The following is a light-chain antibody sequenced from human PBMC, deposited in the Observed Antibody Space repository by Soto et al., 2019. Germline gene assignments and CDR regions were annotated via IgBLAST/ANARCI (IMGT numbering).Light chain of an antibody. CDR3: QQRSNWPPVT. V-gene: IGKV3-11*01. CDR1: QSVSSY. CDR2: DAS. Sequence: DIVLTQSPATLSLSPGERATLSCRASQSVSSYLAWYQQKPGQAHRLLIYDASNRATGIPARFSGSGAGTDFTLIISSLEPEVFEIDYCQQRSNWPPVTFGGGTKVEIK. J-gene: IGKJ4*02.